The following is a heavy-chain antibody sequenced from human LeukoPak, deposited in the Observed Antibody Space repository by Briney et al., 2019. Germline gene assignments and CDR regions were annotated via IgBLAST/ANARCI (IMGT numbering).Heavy chain of an antibody. CDR3: AGSMVRGVKLYYYYYGMDV. J-gene: IGHJ6*02. CDR1: GFTFSSYW. D-gene: IGHD3-10*01. Sequence: GGSLRLSCAASGFTFSSYWMSWVRQAPGKGLEWVANIKQDGSEKYYVDSVKGRFTIPRDNAKNSLYLQMNSLRAEDTAVYYCAGSMVRGVKLYYYYYGMDVWGQGTTVTVSS. CDR2: IKQDGSEK. V-gene: IGHV3-7*01.